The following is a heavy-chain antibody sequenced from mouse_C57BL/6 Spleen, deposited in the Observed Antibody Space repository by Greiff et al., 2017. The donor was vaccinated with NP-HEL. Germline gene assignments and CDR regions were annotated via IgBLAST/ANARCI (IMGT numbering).Heavy chain of an antibody. V-gene: IGHV1-82*01. CDR3: ARSPHYYGSSHYWYFDV. Sequence: VQLQQSGPELVKPGASVKISCKASGYAFSSSWMNWVKQRPGKGLEWIGRIYPGDGDTNYNGKFKGKATLTADKSSSTAYMQLSSLTSEDSAVYFCARSPHYYGSSHYWYFDVWGTGTTVTVSS. CDR2: IYPGDGDT. CDR1: GYAFSSSW. J-gene: IGHJ1*03. D-gene: IGHD1-1*01.